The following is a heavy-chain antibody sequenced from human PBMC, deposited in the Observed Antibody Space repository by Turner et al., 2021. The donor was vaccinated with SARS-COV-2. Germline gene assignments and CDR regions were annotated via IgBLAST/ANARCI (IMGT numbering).Heavy chain of an antibody. V-gene: IGHV4-39*01. J-gene: IGHJ6*02. CDR2: IYYSGST. CDR3: ASPSVDFWSGSYYGMDV. Sequence: QLPLQESGPGLVKHSETLSLTCSVSGVSISSSSYYWGWIRQPPGKGLEWIGRIYYSGSTYYNPSLKSRVTISVDTSKNQFSLKLSSVTAADTAVYYCASPSVDFWSGSYYGMDVWGQGTTVTVSS. D-gene: IGHD3-3*01. CDR1: GVSISSSSYY.